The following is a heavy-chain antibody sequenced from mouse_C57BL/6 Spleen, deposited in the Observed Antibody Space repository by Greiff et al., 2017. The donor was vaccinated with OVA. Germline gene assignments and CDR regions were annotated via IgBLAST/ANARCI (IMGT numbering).Heavy chain of an antibody. J-gene: IGHJ1*03. CDR1: GYTFTSYW. CDR2: IDPSDSET. CDR3: ARGLLSPYWYFDV. V-gene: IGHV1-52*01. D-gene: IGHD1-1*01. Sequence: VQLQQSGAELVRPGSSVKLSCKASGYTFTSYWMHWVKQRPIQGLEWTGNIDPSDSETHYNQKFKDKATLTVDKSSSTAYMQLSSLTSEDSAVYYCARGLLSPYWYFDVWGTGTTVTVSS.